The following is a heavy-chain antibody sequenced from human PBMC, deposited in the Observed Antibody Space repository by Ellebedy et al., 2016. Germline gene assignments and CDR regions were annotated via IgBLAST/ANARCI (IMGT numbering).Heavy chain of an antibody. V-gene: IGHV1-8*01. D-gene: IGHD1-26*01. CDR3: ARAGSGSYRDYFQH. CDR2: MNPNSGNT. Sequence: ASVKVSXXASGYTFTSYDINWVRQATGQGLEWMGWMNPNSGNTGYAQKFQGRVTMTRNTSISTAYMELSSLGSEDTAVYYCARAGSGSYRDYFQHWGQGTLVTVSS. CDR1: GYTFTSYD. J-gene: IGHJ1*01.